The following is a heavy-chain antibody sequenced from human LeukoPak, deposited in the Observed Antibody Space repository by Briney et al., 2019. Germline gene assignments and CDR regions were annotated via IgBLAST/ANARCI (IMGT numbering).Heavy chain of an antibody. D-gene: IGHD4-17*01. V-gene: IGHV4-31*03. J-gene: IGHJ4*02. CDR3: ARDPHDYGDYYFDY. CDR2: ISYSGNT. Sequence: SQTLSLTCTVSGGSVTSGSYYWSWIRQLPGKGLEWIGYISYSGNTYYNPSLKSRVTISVDTSKNQFSLKLSSVTAADTAVYYCARDPHDYGDYYFDYWGQGTLVTVSS. CDR1: GGSVTSGSYY.